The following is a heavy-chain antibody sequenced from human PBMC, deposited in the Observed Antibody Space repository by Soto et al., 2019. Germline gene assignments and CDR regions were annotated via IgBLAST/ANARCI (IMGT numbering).Heavy chain of an antibody. J-gene: IGHJ3*02. CDR2: ISGSGGST. CDR1: GFTFSSYA. Sequence: GGSLRLSCAASGFTFSSYAMSWVRQAPGKGLEWVSAISGSGGSTYYADSVKGRFTISRDNSKNTLYLQMNRLRAEDTAVYYCAKGLSPPGLAGYSSSWYAFDIWGQGTMVTVSS. CDR3: AKGLSPPGLAGYSSSWYAFDI. D-gene: IGHD6-13*01. V-gene: IGHV3-23*01.